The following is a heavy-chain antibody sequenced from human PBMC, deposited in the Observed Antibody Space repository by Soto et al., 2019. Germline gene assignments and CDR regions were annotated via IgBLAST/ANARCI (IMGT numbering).Heavy chain of an antibody. J-gene: IGHJ4*02. Sequence: PGGSLRLSCAASGFTFSSYAMSWVRQAPGKGLEWVSAISGSGGSTYYADSVKGRFTISRDNSKNTLYLQMNSLRAEDTAVYYCAKVDIPRSSSWYFRSQTAYWGQGTLVTVSS. CDR2: ISGSGGST. D-gene: IGHD6-13*01. V-gene: IGHV3-23*01. CDR1: GFTFSSYA. CDR3: AKVDIPRSSSWYFRSQTAY.